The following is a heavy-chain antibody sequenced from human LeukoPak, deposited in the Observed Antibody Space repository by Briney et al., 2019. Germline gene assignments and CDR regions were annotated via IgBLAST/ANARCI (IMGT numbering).Heavy chain of an antibody. J-gene: IGHJ4*02. CDR2: IYYRGST. Sequence: SETLSLTCTVSGGSISSYYWSWIRQPPGKGLEWIGYIYYRGSTNYNPSPKRRVTISVDTSKNQCTLKLSAVTAAATAVYYGARHGGGGSSWVDYWGQGTLVTVSS. D-gene: IGHD6-13*01. CDR3: ARHGGGGSSWVDY. CDR1: GGSISSYY. V-gene: IGHV4-59*08.